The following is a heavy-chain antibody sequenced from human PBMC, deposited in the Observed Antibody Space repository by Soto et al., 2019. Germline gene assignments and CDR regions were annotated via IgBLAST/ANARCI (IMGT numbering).Heavy chain of an antibody. Sequence: SGPTLVNPTQTLTLTCTFSGFSLSTSGVGVGWIRQPPGKALEWLALIYWNDDKRYGPSLKSRLTITKDTSKNQVVLTMTNMDPVDTATYYCAHVHYYDSPFDYWGQGTLVTVSS. CDR3: AHVHYYDSPFDY. V-gene: IGHV2-5*01. CDR1: GFSLSTSGVG. D-gene: IGHD3-22*01. J-gene: IGHJ4*02. CDR2: IYWNDDK.